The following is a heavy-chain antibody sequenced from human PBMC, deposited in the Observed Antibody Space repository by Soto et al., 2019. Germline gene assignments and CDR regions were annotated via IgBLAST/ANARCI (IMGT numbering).Heavy chain of an antibody. CDR1: GYTFTSYG. Sequence: ASVKVSCKASGYTFTSYGISWVRQAPGQGLEWMGWISAYNGNTNYAQKLQGRVTMTTDTSTSTAYMELRSLRSDDTAVYNCARDWIKNNDSILYYYYGMDVWGQGTTVTVSS. CDR3: ARDWIKNNDSILYYYYGMDV. D-gene: IGHD1-1*01. V-gene: IGHV1-18*04. J-gene: IGHJ6*02. CDR2: ISAYNGNT.